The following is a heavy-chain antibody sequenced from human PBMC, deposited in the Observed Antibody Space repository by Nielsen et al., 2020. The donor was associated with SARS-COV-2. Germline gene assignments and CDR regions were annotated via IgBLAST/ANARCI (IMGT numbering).Heavy chain of an antibody. V-gene: IGHV3-30-3*01. J-gene: IGHJ6*03. Sequence: GGSLRLSCAASGFTFSSYAMHWVRQAPGKGLEWVAVISYDGSNKYYADSVKGRFTISRDNSRNRLFLQMNSLTYGDSAVYFCAKGGVPTTRSHYSYYYMDGWGKGTTVVVSS. CDR3: AKGGVPTTRSHYSYYYMDG. CDR2: ISYDGSNK. CDR1: GFTFSSYA. D-gene: IGHD1-7*01.